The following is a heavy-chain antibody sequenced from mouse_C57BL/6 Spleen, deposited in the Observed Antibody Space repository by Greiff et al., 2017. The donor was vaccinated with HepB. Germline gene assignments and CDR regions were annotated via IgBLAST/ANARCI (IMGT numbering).Heavy chain of an antibody. J-gene: IGHJ2*01. CDR3: AREGPVYYGNFDY. V-gene: IGHV1-53*01. CDR2: INPSNGGT. Sequence: QVQLQQPGTELVKPGASVKLSCKASGYTFTSYWMHWVKQRPGQGLEWIGNINPSNGGTNYNEKFKSKATLTVDKSSSTAYMQLTSLTSEYSAVYYCAREGPVYYGNFDYWGQGTTLTVSS. CDR1: GYTFTSYW. D-gene: IGHD2-1*01.